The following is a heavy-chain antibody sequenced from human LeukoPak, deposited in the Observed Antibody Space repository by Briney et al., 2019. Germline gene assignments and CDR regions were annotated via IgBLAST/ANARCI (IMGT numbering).Heavy chain of an antibody. CDR1: GGPITGYY. Sequence: SETLSLTCTVFGGPITGYYWTWTRQPPGKGLEWIGYVSYRGSTNYNPSLKSRVTISVDTSKNQFSLKLSSVTAADTAVYYCARPYSSNWYDAFHFWGQGTMVTVSS. CDR3: ARPYSSNWYDAFHF. V-gene: IGHV4-59*01. D-gene: IGHD6-13*01. CDR2: VSYRGST. J-gene: IGHJ3*01.